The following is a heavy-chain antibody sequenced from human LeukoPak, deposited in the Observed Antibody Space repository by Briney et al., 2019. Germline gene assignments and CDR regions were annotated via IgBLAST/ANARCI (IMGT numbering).Heavy chain of an antibody. CDR2: ISYDGSNK. CDR1: GFTFSSYA. D-gene: IGHD5-12*01. Sequence: PGGSLRLSCAASGFTFSSYAMHWVRQAPGKGLEWVAVISYDGSNKYYADSVKGRFTISRDNSKNTLYLQMNSLRAEDTAVYYCAKRLIVATIIYAGFDYWGQGTLVTVSS. V-gene: IGHV3-30-3*02. J-gene: IGHJ4*02. CDR3: AKRLIVATIIYAGFDY.